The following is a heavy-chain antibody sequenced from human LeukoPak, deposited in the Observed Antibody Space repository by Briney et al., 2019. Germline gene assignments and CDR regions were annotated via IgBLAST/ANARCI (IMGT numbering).Heavy chain of an antibody. D-gene: IGHD5-18*01. Sequence: GGSLRLSCAASGFTFSSYAMSWVRQAPGKGLEWVSAISGSGGSTYYADSVKGRFTISRDNSKNTLYLQVNSLRAEDTAVYYCAKSPNRYSYGTFDYWGQGTLVTVSS. CDR3: AKSPNRYSYGTFDY. V-gene: IGHV3-23*01. J-gene: IGHJ4*02. CDR2: ISGSGGST. CDR1: GFTFSSYA.